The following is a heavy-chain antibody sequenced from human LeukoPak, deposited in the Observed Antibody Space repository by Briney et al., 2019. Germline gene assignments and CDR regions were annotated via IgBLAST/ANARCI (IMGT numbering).Heavy chain of an antibody. CDR2: IYHSGST. CDR3: ARERFSSGHDNWFDP. J-gene: IGHJ5*02. V-gene: IGHV4-4*02. D-gene: IGHD6-19*01. Sequence: PSETLSLTCAVSGGSISSSNWWSWVRQPPRKGLEWIGEIYHSGSTNYNPSLKSRVTISVDKSKNQFSLRLSSVTAADTAVYYCARERFSSGHDNWFDPWGQGTLVTVSS. CDR1: GGSISSSNW.